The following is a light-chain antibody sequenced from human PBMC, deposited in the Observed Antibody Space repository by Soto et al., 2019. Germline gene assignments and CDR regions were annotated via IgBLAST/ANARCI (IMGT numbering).Light chain of an antibody. CDR1: NIGAYNY. J-gene: IGLJ3*02. CDR2: DVT. V-gene: IGLV2-11*01. CDR3: CSCAGL. Sequence: QSALTQPRSVSGSPGQSVTISCTGTNIGAYNYVSWYQQYPGKAPKLMIYDVTERPSGAPDRFSGSKSGNTASLTISGLQAEDEADYYCCSCAGLFGGGTKLTVL.